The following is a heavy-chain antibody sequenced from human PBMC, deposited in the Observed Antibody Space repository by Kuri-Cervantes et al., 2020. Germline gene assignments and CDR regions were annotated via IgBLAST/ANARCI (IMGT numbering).Heavy chain of an antibody. Sequence: GESLKISCVASGFTFSGSYMAWVRQSPARGLEWVSDLGQDGNHKAYLDSVKGRFTTSRDNAKNSLYLQMNSLRAEDTALYYCAKMGEVNRDVGTVGATTGDYWGQGTLVTVSS. J-gene: IGHJ4*02. CDR1: GFTFSGSY. V-gene: IGHV3-7*05. CDR2: LGQDGNHK. D-gene: IGHD1-26*01. CDR3: AKMGEVNRDVGTVGATTGDY.